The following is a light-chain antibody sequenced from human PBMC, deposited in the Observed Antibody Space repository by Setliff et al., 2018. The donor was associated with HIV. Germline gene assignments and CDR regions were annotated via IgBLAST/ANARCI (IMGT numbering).Light chain of an antibody. CDR2: GNN. CDR1: SSNIGSNI. Sequence: QSVLTQPPSASGTPGQRVTISCSGSSSNIGSNIVNWYQQLPGTAPKLLIYGNNQRPSGVPDRFSGSKSGTSASLAISGLQSEDEADYYCCSYAGSYTSLYVFGTGTKVTVL. CDR3: CSYAGSYTSLYV. J-gene: IGLJ1*01. V-gene: IGLV1-44*01.